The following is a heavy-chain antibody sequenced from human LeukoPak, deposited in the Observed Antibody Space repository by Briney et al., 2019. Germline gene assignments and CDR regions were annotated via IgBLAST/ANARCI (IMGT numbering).Heavy chain of an antibody. CDR3: ARQTGSGLFILP. J-gene: IGHJ4*02. Sequence: PSETLSLTCTVSGGSISSGSYYWSWIRQPAGKGLEWIGRIYTSGSTNYNPSLKSRVTISVDTSKNQFSLKLSSMTAADTAVYYCARQTGSGLFILPGGQGTLVTVSS. CDR2: IYTSGST. V-gene: IGHV4-61*02. D-gene: IGHD3/OR15-3a*01. CDR1: GGSISSGSYY.